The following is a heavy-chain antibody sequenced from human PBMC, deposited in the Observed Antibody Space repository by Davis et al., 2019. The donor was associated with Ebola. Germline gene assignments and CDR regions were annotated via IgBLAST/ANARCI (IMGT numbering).Heavy chain of an antibody. CDR3: TTPGGQDSGYDVFDI. J-gene: IGHJ3*02. CDR2: INPNFGGT. Sequence: AASVKVSCKASGYTFAAHYIHWVRQAPGQGFEWVGRINPNFGGTIYAQKFQGRVTVTRDTSTTTVYMDLSSLRSEDTALYYCTTPGGQDSGYDVFDIWGQGTMVTVSS. CDR1: GYTFAAHY. D-gene: IGHD5-12*01. V-gene: IGHV1-2*06.